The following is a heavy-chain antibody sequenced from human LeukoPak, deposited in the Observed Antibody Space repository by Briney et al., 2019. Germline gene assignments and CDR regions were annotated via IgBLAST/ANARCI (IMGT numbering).Heavy chain of an antibody. D-gene: IGHD3-22*01. J-gene: IGHJ4*02. CDR1: GYSISSGHY. V-gene: IGHV4-38-2*01. CDR3: ARPSSGYYRVDY. Sequence: SGTLSLTCAVSGYSISSGHYWGWIRQPPGKGLEWIGSIYHSGSTYYNPSLKSRVTISVDTSKNQFSLKLSSGTAADTAVYYCARPSSGYYRVDYWGQGTLVTVSS. CDR2: IYHSGST.